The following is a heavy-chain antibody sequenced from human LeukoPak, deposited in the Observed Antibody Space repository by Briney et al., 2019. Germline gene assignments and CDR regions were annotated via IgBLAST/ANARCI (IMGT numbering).Heavy chain of an antibody. CDR3: ARHSSSGYSY. CDR1: GGSISSSSYY. CDR2: IYYSGIT. Sequence: SETLSLTCTVSGGSISSSSYYWGWIRQLPGKGLEWIGSIYYSGITYYNPSLKSRVTISVDTSKNQFSLKLSSVTAADTAVYYCARHSSSGYSYWGQGTLVTVSS. J-gene: IGHJ4*02. D-gene: IGHD3-22*01. V-gene: IGHV4-39*01.